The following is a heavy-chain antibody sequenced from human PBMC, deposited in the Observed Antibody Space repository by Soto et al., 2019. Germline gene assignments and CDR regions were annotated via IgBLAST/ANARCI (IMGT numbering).Heavy chain of an antibody. V-gene: IGHV3-23*01. CDR2: ISGNGGST. J-gene: IGHJ4*02. CDR3: ARRGSGSYYDY. CDR1: GFTFSSCA. D-gene: IGHD1-26*01. Sequence: PGGSLRLSCAASGFTFSSCAMGWVRQAPGKGLEWVSGISGNGGSTYYADSVKGRFTISRDTSKNTLYLQMDSLGAEDTAIYYCARRGSGSYYDYWGQGTLVTVSS.